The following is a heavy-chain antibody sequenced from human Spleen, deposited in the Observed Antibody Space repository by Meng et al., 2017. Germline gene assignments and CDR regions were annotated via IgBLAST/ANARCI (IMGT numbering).Heavy chain of an antibody. J-gene: IGHJ4*02. CDR2: IYTSGST. D-gene: IGHD3-10*01. V-gene: IGHV4-4*07. Sequence: SETLSLTCTVSGGSISRYYWSWIRQPAGKGLEWIGRIYTSGSTNYNPSLKSRVTISVDTSKNQFSLKLSSVTAADTAVYYCARDHDGSGRVYRYWGQGTLVTVSS. CDR1: GGSISRYY. CDR3: ARDHDGSGRVYRY.